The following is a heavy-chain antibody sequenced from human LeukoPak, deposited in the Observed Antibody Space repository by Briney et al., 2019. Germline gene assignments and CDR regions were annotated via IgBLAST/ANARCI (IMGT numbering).Heavy chain of an antibody. J-gene: IGHJ4*02. CDR2: IIPILGIA. Sequence: SVKVSCKASGGTFSSYAISWVRQAPGQGLEWMGRIIPILGIANYAQKFQGRVTITADKSTSTAYMELSSLRSEDTAVYYCARESRGDYYFDYWGQGTLVTVSS. V-gene: IGHV1-69*04. CDR3: ARESRGDYYFDY. D-gene: IGHD4-17*01. CDR1: GGTFSSYA.